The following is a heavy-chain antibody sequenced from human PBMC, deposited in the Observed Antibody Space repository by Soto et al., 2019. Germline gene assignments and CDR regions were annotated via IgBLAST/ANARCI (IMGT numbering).Heavy chain of an antibody. CDR1: GFIFSSFW. J-gene: IGHJ6*02. Sequence: VRVSCSGSGFIFSSFWMHWVRQGPGKGLEWVSRINGDGASLAYAESVKGRFSISRDNVKNTLHLQMNSLGVDDTAVYFCAREGSLGLDVWGRGTTVTVSS. CDR3: AREGSLGLDV. CDR2: INGDGASL. V-gene: IGHV3-74*03. D-gene: IGHD3-10*01.